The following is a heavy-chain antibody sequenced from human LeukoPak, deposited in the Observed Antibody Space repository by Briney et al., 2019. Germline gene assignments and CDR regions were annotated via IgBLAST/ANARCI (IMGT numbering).Heavy chain of an antibody. Sequence: GGSLRLSCAASGFTVRSNYMSWVRQAPGKGLEWVSFIYNDGRTYYADSVKGRFTISRHNSMDMLYPQMNSLRPEDTAVYYCQWELLDNWGQGTLVTASS. CDR1: GFTVRSNY. V-gene: IGHV3-53*04. CDR3: QWELLDN. J-gene: IGHJ4*02. D-gene: IGHD1-26*01. CDR2: IYNDGRT.